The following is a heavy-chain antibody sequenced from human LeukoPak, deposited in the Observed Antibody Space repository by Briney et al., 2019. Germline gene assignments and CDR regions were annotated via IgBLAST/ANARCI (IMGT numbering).Heavy chain of an antibody. J-gene: IGHJ3*02. CDR1: GYTLTELS. V-gene: IGHV1-24*01. Sequence: ASVKVSCKVSGYTLTELSMHWVRQAPGKGLEWMGGFDPEDGETIYAQKFQGRVTMTEDTSTDTAYMELSSLRSEDTAVYYCATGFGSSWSDAFGIWGQGTMVTVSS. CDR2: FDPEDGET. CDR3: ATGFGSSWSDAFGI. D-gene: IGHD6-13*01.